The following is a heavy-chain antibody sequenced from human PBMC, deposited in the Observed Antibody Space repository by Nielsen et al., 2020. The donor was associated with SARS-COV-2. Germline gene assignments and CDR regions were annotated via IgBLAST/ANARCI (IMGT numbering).Heavy chain of an antibody. CDR1: GFTFSSYE. CDR2: ISSSGSTI. CDR3: ARFQFYGSGSYYNNRYGMDV. D-gene: IGHD3-10*01. J-gene: IGHJ6*02. V-gene: IGHV3-48*03. Sequence: GESLKISCAASGFTFSSYEMNWVRQAPGKGLEWVSYISSSGSTIYYADSVKGRFTISRDNAKNSLYLQMNSLRAEDTAVYYCARFQFYGSGSYYNNRYGMDVWGQGTTVTVSS.